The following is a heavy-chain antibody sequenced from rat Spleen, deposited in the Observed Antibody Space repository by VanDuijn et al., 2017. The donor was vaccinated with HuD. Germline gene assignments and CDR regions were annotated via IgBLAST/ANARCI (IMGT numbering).Heavy chain of an antibody. J-gene: IGHJ3*01. CDR1: GFTFSNYY. CDR3: TRHEPNWFVY. V-gene: IGHV5S13*01. CDR2: INTGGGNT. Sequence: EVQLVESGGGLVQPGRSLKLSCAASGFTFSNYYMAWVRQAPTKGLEWVAYINTGGGNTYYRDSVKGRFTISRDNAENTQYLQMDSLRSEDTATYYCTRHEPNWFVYWGQGTLVTVSS.